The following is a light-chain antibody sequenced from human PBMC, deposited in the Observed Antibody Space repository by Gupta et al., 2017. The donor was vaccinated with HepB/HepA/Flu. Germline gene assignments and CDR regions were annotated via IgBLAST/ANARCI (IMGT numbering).Light chain of an antibody. J-gene: IGKJ5*01. Sequence: EIVLTQFPATLSLSPGERVTLACRARQSVSLSLAWYQHKPGQAPRLLVYYAFTRAAGVAARLSGSGAGTDFTLTISRLEPEDFVVYYCQQRSNWPLVTFGQGTRLDIK. CDR1: QSVSLS. V-gene: IGKV3-11*01. CDR3: QQRSNWPLVT. CDR2: YAF.